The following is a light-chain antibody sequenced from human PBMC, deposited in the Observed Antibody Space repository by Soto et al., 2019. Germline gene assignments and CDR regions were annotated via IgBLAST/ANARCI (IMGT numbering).Light chain of an antibody. Sequence: DIQMTQSPFTLSASVGDRVTITCRASQSINARLAWHQQKPGKAPKVLIYDASNLESGVPSRFSGSGSGREFTLTISSLQPDDFATYYCQQYNSYPWTVGQGTKVDIK. J-gene: IGKJ1*01. CDR2: DAS. CDR3: QQYNSYPWT. V-gene: IGKV1-5*01. CDR1: QSINAR.